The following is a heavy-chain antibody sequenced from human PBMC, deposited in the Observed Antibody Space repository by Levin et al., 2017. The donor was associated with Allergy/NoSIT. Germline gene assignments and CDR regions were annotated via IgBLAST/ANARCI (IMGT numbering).Heavy chain of an antibody. CDR2: IKGKNDGGTA. Sequence: KAGESLKISCAASGFTLTNAWMSWVRQAPGKGLEWVGRIKGKNDGGTADYAAHVKGRFTISRDDSKSTLYLQMNSLKIEDTAVYYCATDWASEAYWGQGTLVTVSS. CDR1: GFTLTNAW. D-gene: IGHD3-16*01. V-gene: IGHV3-15*01. CDR3: ATDWASEAY. J-gene: IGHJ4*02.